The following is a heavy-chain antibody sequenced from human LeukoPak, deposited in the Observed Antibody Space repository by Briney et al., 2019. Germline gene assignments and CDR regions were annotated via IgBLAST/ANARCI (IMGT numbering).Heavy chain of an antibody. Sequence: GGSLRLSSAASGFTVSSNYMSWVRQAPGKGLKWVSVICSGGSTYYADSVKGRFTISRDNSKNTLFLQMGSLRPEDTAVYYCAREKYCTPTDCLHGRFYFDYWGQGTLVTVSS. CDR2: ICSGGST. V-gene: IGHV3-53*05. CDR1: GFTVSSNY. CDR3: AREKYCTPTDCLHGRFYFDY. D-gene: IGHD2-8*01. J-gene: IGHJ4*02.